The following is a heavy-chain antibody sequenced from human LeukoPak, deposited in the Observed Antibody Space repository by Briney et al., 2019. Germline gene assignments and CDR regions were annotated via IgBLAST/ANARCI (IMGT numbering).Heavy chain of an antibody. D-gene: IGHD3-3*01. CDR3: ARETIFGVVTLDS. Sequence: SETLSLTCAVYGGSFSGYYWSWIRQPPGKGLEWIGEINHSGSTNYNPSLKSRVTISVDTSKNQFSLKLSSVTAADTAVYYCARETIFGVVTLDSWGQGTLVTVSS. V-gene: IGHV4-34*01. J-gene: IGHJ4*02. CDR1: GGSFSGYY. CDR2: INHSGST.